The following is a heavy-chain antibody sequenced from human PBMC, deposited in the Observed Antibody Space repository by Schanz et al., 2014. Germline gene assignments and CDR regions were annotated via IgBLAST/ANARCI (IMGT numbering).Heavy chain of an antibody. Sequence: EVQLVESGGGLVQPGGSLRLSCTASGFSFDSYNMNWVRQSPGKGLEWVAFLSFDSRHIYYADSVKGRFTISRDNAKNSLYLQMNSLRAEDTALYYCAKDRQTTVNRVGYYYGMDVWGQGTTVTVSS. CDR3: AKDRQTTVNRVGYYYGMDV. CDR1: GFSFDSYN. D-gene: IGHD4-4*01. V-gene: IGHV3-21*04. CDR2: LSFDSRHI. J-gene: IGHJ6*02.